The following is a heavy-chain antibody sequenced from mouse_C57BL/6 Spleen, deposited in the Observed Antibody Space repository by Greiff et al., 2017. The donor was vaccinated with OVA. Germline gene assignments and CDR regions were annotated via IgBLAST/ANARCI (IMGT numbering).Heavy chain of an antibody. Sequence: QVQLKQPGAELVKPGASVKLSCKASGYTFTSYWMHWVKQRPGRGLEWIGRIDPNSGGTKYNEKFKSKATLTVDKPSSTAYMQLSSLTSEDSAVYYCAREGAYIYYGNLVDYWGQGTTLTVSS. V-gene: IGHV1-72*01. CDR3: AREGAYIYYGNLVDY. CDR1: GYTFTSYW. CDR2: IDPNSGGT. D-gene: IGHD2-1*01. J-gene: IGHJ2*01.